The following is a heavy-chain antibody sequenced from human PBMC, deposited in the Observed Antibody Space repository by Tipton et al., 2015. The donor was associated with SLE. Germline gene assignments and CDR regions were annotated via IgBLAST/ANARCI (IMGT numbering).Heavy chain of an antibody. V-gene: IGHV4-59*11. CDR2: IYYSGST. D-gene: IGHD1-1*01. J-gene: IGHJ4*02. Sequence: TLSLTCTVSGGSISSHYWSWIRQPPGKGLEWIGYIYYSGSTNYNPSLKSRATISVDTSKNQFSLKLSSVTAADTAVYYCARSHGQLDYWGQGTLVTVSS. CDR3: ARSHGQLDY. CDR1: GGSISSHY.